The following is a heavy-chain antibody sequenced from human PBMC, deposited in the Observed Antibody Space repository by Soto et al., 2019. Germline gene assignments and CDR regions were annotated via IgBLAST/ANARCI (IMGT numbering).Heavy chain of an antibody. CDR1: GGSISSGGYY. CDR2: IYYSGST. CDR3: ARLIPDSSGSYFDY. J-gene: IGHJ4*02. V-gene: IGHV4-31*03. D-gene: IGHD3-22*01. Sequence: SETLSLTCTVSGGSISSGGYYWSWIRQHPGKGLEWIGYIYYSGSTYYNPSLKSRVTISVDTSKNQFSLKLSSVTAADTAVYYCARLIPDSSGSYFDYWGQGTLVTVSS.